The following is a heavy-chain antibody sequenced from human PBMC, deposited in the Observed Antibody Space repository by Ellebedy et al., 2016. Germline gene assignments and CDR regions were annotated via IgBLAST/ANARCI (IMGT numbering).Heavy chain of an antibody. Sequence: GESLKISXAASGLNFYATSMHWVRQAPGKGLEWVAFLSNDETTVVYAESVRGRFTISRDNSKNTVYLQMNSLRVEDTAIYYCAKDINYSSGWFGRTFDLWGQGTMVTVSS. D-gene: IGHD6-19*01. CDR3: AKDINYSSGWFGRTFDL. J-gene: IGHJ3*01. V-gene: IGHV3-30-3*02. CDR2: LSNDETTV. CDR1: GLNFYATS.